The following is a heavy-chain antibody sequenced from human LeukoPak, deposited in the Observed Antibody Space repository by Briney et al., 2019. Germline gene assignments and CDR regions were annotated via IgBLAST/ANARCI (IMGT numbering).Heavy chain of an antibody. V-gene: IGHV3-7*01. D-gene: IGHD2-15*01. J-gene: IGHJ4*02. Sequence: GGSLRLSCAVSGLTFNSYWMSWVRQAPGKGLEWVANIKQDGSEKFYVDSVKGRFTISRDNAKNSLYLQMNSLRAEDTAVFYCARGRYCSGGGCHYFDYWGQGTLVTVSS. CDR1: GLTFNSYW. CDR3: ARGRYCSGGGCHYFDY. CDR2: IKQDGSEK.